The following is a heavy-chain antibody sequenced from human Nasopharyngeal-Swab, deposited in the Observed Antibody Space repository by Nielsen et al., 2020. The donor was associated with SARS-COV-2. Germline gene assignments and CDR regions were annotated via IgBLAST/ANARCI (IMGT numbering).Heavy chain of an antibody. Sequence: SETLSLTCTVSGGSISSSSYYWSWIRQPPGKGLEWIGEINHSGSTNYNPSLKSRVTISVDTSKNQLSLRLNSVTAADTAVYYCARNGHYTMDYWGQGTLVTVSS. CDR3: ARNGHYTMDY. CDR1: GGSISSSSYY. J-gene: IGHJ4*02. V-gene: IGHV4-39*07. D-gene: IGHD3-3*01. CDR2: INHSGST.